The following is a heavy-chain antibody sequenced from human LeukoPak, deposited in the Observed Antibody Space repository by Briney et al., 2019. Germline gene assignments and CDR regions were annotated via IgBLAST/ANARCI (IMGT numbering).Heavy chain of an antibody. D-gene: IGHD5-18*01. CDR1: GFTFSSFE. Sequence: GSLRLSCTASGFTFSSFEMNWVRLAPGKGLEWISCISGSGSTVYYADSVKGRFTISRDNAKNSLYLQMNSLRAEDTAVYYCAKGFRDTAMFLDDWGQGTLVTVSS. CDR3: AKGFRDTAMFLDD. V-gene: IGHV3-48*03. J-gene: IGHJ4*02. CDR2: ISGSGSTV.